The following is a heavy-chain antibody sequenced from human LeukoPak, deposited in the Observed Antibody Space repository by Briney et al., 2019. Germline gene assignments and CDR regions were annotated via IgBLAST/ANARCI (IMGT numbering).Heavy chain of an antibody. V-gene: IGHV3-30-3*01. J-gene: IGHJ6*02. CDR1: GFTFSSYW. D-gene: IGHD2-8*01. CDR3: ARDDPRDIVLMVHAIENYYGMDV. Sequence: PGGSLRLSCAASGFTFSSYWMHWVRQAPGKGLEWVAVISYDGSNKYYADSVKGRFTISRDNSKNTLYLQMNSLRAEDTAVYYCARDDPRDIVLMVHAIENYYGMDVWGQGTTVTVSS. CDR2: ISYDGSNK.